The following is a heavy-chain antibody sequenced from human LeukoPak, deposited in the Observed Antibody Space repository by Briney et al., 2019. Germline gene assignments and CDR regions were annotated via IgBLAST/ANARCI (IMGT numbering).Heavy chain of an antibody. J-gene: IGHJ2*01. CDR2: MYYSGST. CDR3: ARAGSWYWYFDL. V-gene: IGHV4-59*01. D-gene: IGHD6-13*01. Sequence: SETLSLTCTVSGDSISGYYWNWIRQPPGKGLEWIGYMYYSGSTNYNPSLKSRVTIPLDTSKNQFSLKLSSVTAADTAVYYCARAGSWYWYFDLWGRGTLVTVSS. CDR1: GDSISGYY.